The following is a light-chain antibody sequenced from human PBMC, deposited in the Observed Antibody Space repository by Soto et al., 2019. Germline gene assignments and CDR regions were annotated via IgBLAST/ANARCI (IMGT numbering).Light chain of an antibody. CDR1: QTISSW. CDR3: QHYNTCSEA. Sequence: EIRRTQCPTTMSESVGDRVTXTCRASQTISSWLAWYQQKPGKAPKLLIYKASTLKSGVPSRFSGSGSGTEFTLTISSLQPDDFATYYCQHYNTCSEAFGQGTKVDIK. J-gene: IGKJ1*01. CDR2: KAS. V-gene: IGKV1-5*03.